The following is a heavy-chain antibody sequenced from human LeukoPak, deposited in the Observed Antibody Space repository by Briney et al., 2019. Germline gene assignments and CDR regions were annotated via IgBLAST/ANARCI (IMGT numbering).Heavy chain of an antibody. D-gene: IGHD4-17*01. J-gene: IGHJ5*02. V-gene: IGHV4-34*01. Sequence: SETLSLTCAVYGGSFSGYYWSWIRQPPGKGLEWIGEINHSGSTNYNPSLKSRVTISVDTSKNQFSLKLSSVTAADTAVYYCAGGTPPTVTTFWWFDPWGQGTLVTVSS. CDR1: GGSFSGYY. CDR3: AGGTPPTVTTFWWFDP. CDR2: INHSGST.